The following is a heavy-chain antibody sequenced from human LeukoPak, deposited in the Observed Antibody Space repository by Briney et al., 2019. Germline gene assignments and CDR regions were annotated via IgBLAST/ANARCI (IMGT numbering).Heavy chain of an antibody. J-gene: IGHJ4*02. CDR1: GFTFSNAW. D-gene: IGHD3-3*01. CDR3: TGEYDFWSGYCNY. Sequence: GGSLRLSCAASGFTFSNAWMSWVRQAPGKGLEWVGRIKSKTDGGTTDYAAPVKGRFTISRDDSKNTLYLQMNSLKTEDTAVYYCTGEYDFWSGYCNYWGQGTLVTVSS. V-gene: IGHV3-15*01. CDR2: IKSKTDGGTT.